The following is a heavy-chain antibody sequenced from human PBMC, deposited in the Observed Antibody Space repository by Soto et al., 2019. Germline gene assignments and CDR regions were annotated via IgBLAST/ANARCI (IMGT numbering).Heavy chain of an antibody. D-gene: IGHD6-13*01. CDR2: IYPGDHET. CDR1: GYTFSNCW. Sequence: PGESLNIPCQCSGYTFSNCWIGWVRQLPAKGLDWMGIIYPGDHETRYSPSFHGKVTISADKSINTAYLQWNSLEASYTAFYFCARSSRSSPYFDYWGQGAQVTVSS. V-gene: IGHV5-51*01. J-gene: IGHJ4*02. CDR3: ARSSRSSPYFDY.